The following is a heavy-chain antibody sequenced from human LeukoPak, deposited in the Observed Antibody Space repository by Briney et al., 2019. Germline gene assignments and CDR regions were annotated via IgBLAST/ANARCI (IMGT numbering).Heavy chain of an antibody. J-gene: IGHJ4*02. CDR1: GGSISSSNYY. CDR3: ARPGYCSGGSCYVSY. CDR2: IYYSGNT. Sequence: SETLSLTCTVSGGSISSSNYYWDWIRQPPGKGLEWIGSIYYSGNTYYNPSLKSRVTISVDTSKNQFSLKLNSVTAADTAVYYCARPGYCSGGSCYVSYWGQGTLVTVSS. D-gene: IGHD2-15*01. V-gene: IGHV4-39*01.